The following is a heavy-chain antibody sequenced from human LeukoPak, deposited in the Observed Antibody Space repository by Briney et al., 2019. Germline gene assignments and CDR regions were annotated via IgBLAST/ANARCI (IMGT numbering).Heavy chain of an antibody. CDR1: GFTFSNNY. Sequence: GGSLRLSCAASGFTFSNNYMHWVRQAQGKGLVWVSRINTDGSSTNYADSVKGRFTISRDNAKNTLYLQMNSLRAEDTAVYYCARGYSYAHDYWGQGTLVTVSS. V-gene: IGHV3-74*01. CDR3: ARGYSYAHDY. CDR2: INTDGSST. D-gene: IGHD3-16*01. J-gene: IGHJ4*02.